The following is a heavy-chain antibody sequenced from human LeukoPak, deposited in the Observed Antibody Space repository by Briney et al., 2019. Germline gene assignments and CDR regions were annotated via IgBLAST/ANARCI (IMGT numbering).Heavy chain of an antibody. CDR2: VSGGGGTT. J-gene: IGHJ6*02. Sequence: GGSLRLSCAASGFTFSTYAMSWVRKAPGKGLEWVSAVSGGGGTTHYADSVKGRFTISRDNSENTLSLQMKSLRDEDTAVYYCAKEFYFATAVWGQGTTVTVSS. D-gene: IGHD2-15*01. CDR3: AKEFYFATAV. V-gene: IGHV3-23*01. CDR1: GFTFSTYA.